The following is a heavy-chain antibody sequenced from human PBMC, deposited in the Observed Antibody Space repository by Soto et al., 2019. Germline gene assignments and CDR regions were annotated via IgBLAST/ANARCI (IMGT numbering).Heavy chain of an antibody. CDR3: ARAPPRGIAAPGTWGSGMDV. CDR1: GFSFSSYA. J-gene: IGHJ6*02. CDR2: ISYDGNNK. Sequence: QVQVVESGGGVVQPGRSLRLSCAASGFSFSSYAMHWVRQAPGKGLEWVAVISYDGNNKYYADSVKGRITISRESSKNMVYLQMNSLRPEDKAVYYCARAPPRGIAAPGTWGSGMDVWGQGTTVTLSS. D-gene: IGHD6-13*01. V-gene: IGHV3-30-3*01.